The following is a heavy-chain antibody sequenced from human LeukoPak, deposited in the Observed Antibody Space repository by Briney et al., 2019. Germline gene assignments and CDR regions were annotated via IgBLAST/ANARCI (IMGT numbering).Heavy chain of an antibody. V-gene: IGHV3-23*01. D-gene: IGHD6-19*01. CDR1: GFTFSSYA. Sequence: GGSLRLSCAASGFTFSSYAINWVRQAPGKGLEWVSAISATGGSTNYADSVKGRFTISRDNSKNTLYMQMNSLRDEDTAVYCCAKDRSSSGWYALDNWGQGTLVTVAS. CDR3: AKDRSSSGWYALDN. J-gene: IGHJ4*02. CDR2: ISATGGST.